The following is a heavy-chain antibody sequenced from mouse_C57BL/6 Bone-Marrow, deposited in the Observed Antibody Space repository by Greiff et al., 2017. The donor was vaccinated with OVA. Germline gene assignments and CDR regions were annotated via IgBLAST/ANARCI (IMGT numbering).Heavy chain of an antibody. Sequence: VQLQQSGAELVRPGASVTLSCKASGYTFTDYEMHWVKQTPVHGLELIGAIDPETGGTAYNQKFKGKAILTADKSSSTAYMELRSLTSEDSAVYYCTRGYSNYYAMDYWGQGTSVTVSS. J-gene: IGHJ4*01. CDR3: TRGYSNYYAMDY. CDR1: GYTFTDYE. CDR2: IDPETGGT. V-gene: IGHV1-15*01. D-gene: IGHD2-5*01.